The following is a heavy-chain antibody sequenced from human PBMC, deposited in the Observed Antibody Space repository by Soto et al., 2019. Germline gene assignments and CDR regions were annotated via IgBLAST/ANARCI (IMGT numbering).Heavy chain of an antibody. CDR3: ARDSVVVTATHYYYGMDV. Sequence: PSETLSLTCAVSGDSISSYSWSWIRQHPGKGLEWIGYIYYSGSTYYNPSLKSRVTISVDTSKNQFSLKLSSVTAADTAVYYCARDSVVVTATHYYYGMDVWGQGTTVTVSS. CDR1: GDSISSYS. J-gene: IGHJ6*02. CDR2: IYYSGST. V-gene: IGHV4-31*11. D-gene: IGHD2-21*02.